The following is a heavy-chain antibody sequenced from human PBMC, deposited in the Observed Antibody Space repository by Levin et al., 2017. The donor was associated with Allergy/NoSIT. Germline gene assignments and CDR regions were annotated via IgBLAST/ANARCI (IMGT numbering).Heavy chain of an antibody. CDR1: GYTFTGYY. CDR3: ARITSSGAFYFDY. D-gene: IGHD3-10*01. J-gene: IGHJ4*02. Sequence: GESLKISCKTSGYTFTGYYIHWVRQAPGQGLEWMGWINPKNGGTKYAQKFQGRVTMASDTSVSTAFMDLSSLTSDDTAVYYCARITSSGAFYFDYWGQGTLVTVSS. CDR2: INPKNGGT. V-gene: IGHV1-2*02.